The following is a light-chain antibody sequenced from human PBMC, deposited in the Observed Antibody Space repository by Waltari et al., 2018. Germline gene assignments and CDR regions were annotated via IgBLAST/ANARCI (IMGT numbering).Light chain of an antibody. CDR1: QSISRY. V-gene: IGKV3-11*01. CDR2: DAS. Sequence: PGERATLSCRASQSISRYLAWYQQKPGQAPRLLIYDASNRAAGIPARFSGSGSGTDFTLTISSLEPEDFAVYYCQQRSNWPPLTFGGGTKVEIK. J-gene: IGKJ4*01. CDR3: QQRSNWPPLT.